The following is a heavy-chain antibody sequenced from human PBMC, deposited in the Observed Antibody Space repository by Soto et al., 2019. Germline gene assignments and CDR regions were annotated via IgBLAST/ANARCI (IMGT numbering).Heavy chain of an antibody. V-gene: IGHV1-8*01. Sequence: QVQLVQSGAEVEKPGASVKVSCKASAYTFTSYDINWVRQATGQGLEWMGWMNPNSGNTGYAQKFQGRVTMTRNTXIXTXXMELSSLSSEDTAVYYCARGPHTSATTRGIVWFDPWGQGTLVTVSS. CDR3: ARGPHTSATTRGIVWFDP. D-gene: IGHD4-17*01. J-gene: IGHJ5*02. CDR2: MNPNSGNT. CDR1: AYTFTSYD.